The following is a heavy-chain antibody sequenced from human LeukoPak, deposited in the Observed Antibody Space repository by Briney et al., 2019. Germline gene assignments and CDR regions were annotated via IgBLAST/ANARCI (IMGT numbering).Heavy chain of an antibody. D-gene: IGHD3-22*01. CDR2: ISSDGSNT. J-gene: IGHJ4*02. V-gene: IGHV3-30*18. CDR1: GFTFSRHV. Sequence: GGSLRLSCATSGFTFSRHVMHWVRQSPGKGLEWVAVISSDGSNTDYADSVKGRFTISRDNSKNTLYLELHRLRAEDTAVYYCAKDSVVMNFFEFWGQGTLVTVSS. CDR3: AKDSVVMNFFEF.